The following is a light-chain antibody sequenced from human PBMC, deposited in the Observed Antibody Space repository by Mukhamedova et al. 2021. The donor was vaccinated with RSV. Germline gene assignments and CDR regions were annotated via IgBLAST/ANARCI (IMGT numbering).Light chain of an antibody. J-gene: IGKJ2*01. CDR3: QQYNSDSPT. Sequence: WYQRRVHGKVPKLLIYKASSLENGVPSRFSGSGSGTEFTLTISSLQPDDSASYYCQQYNSDSPTFGQGTKLEIK. V-gene: IGKV1-5*03. CDR2: KAS.